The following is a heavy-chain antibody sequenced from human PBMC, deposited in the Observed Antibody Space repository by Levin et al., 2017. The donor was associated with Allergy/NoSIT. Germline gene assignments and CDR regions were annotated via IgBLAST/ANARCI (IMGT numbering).Heavy chain of an antibody. CDR2: IAWNDDK. D-gene: IGHD3-22*01. CDR3: AHSDDYYYDSGGYYPDGFDI. V-gene: IGHV2-5*01. CDR1: SLTTRGVG. J-gene: IGHJ3*02. Sequence: SLTTRGVGVGWIRQPPGKALEWLAYIAWNDDKRYSPSLESRLTITKDTSKNQVVLTMTNMNPVDTATYYCAHSDDYYYDSGGYYPDGFDIWGQGISVTASS.